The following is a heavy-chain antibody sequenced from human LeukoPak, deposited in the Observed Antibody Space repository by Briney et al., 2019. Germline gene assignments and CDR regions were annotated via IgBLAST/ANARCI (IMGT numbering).Heavy chain of an antibody. J-gene: IGHJ4*02. D-gene: IGHD1-14*01. CDR2: ITSSSSYI. CDR3: AKPARTDYVDY. Sequence: PGGSLRLSCAASGFSFSTYAMHWVRQAPGKGLEWVSSITSSSSYIYYADSVKGRFTISRDNAKNSLYLQMNSLRAEDTAVYYCAKPARTDYVDYWGQGTLVTVSS. V-gene: IGHV3-21*04. CDR1: GFSFSTYA.